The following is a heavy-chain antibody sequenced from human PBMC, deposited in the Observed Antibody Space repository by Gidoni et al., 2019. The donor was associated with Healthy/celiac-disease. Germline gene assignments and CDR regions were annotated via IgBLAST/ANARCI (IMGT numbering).Heavy chain of an antibody. D-gene: IGHD6-19*01. J-gene: IGHJ1*01. CDR2: IWYDGSNK. V-gene: IGHV3-33*01. CDR3: ARDSSGWGAEYFQH. Sequence: QVQLVESGGGVVQPGRSLRLSCAASGFTFSSYGMHWVRQAPGKGLEWVAVIWYDGSNKYYADSVKGRFTISRDNSKNTLYLQMNSLRAEDTAVYYCARDSSGWGAEYFQHWGQGTLVTVSS. CDR1: GFTFSSYG.